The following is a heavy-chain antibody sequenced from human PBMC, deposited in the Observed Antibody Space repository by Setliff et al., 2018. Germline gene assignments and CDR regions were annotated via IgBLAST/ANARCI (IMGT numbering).Heavy chain of an antibody. CDR3: ARGGTYRYFDY. J-gene: IGHJ4*02. Sequence: SETLSLTCTVSGDSISDASIMAWIRQPPGKGLEFIGYVFYNGAAKYDPSLKSRVTMSVDTSKTQFSLKLNSMTTADTAVYYCARGGTYRYFDYWGQGALVTVPQ. CDR1: GDSISDAS. CDR2: VFYNGAA. V-gene: IGHV4-59*01.